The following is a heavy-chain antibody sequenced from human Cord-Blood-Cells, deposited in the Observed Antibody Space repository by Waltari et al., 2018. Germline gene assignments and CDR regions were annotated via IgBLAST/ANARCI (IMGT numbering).Heavy chain of an antibody. CDR2: IIPIFGTA. V-gene: IGHV1-69*01. CDR1: GGTFSSYA. CDR3: ASWGGYDILTGYYAFDI. D-gene: IGHD3-9*01. J-gene: IGHJ3*02. Sequence: QVQLVQSGAEVKKPGSSVKVSCKASGGTFSSYAISWVRPAPGPGLEWMGGIIPIFGTANYAQKFQGRVTITADESTSTAYMELSSLRSEDTAVYYCASWGGYDILTGYYAFDIWGQGTMVTVSS.